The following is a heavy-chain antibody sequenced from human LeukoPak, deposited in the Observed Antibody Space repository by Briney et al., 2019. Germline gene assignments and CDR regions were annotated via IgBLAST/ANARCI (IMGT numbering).Heavy chain of an antibody. V-gene: IGHV4-31*03. J-gene: IGHJ6*02. CDR3: ARDEAIFGAGYYYGMDV. Sequence: SETLSLTCTVSGGSINSGGHYWSWIRQHPGKGLEWLGYINYSGSTYYNPSLKSRVTISIDTSQNQFSLKLSSVTAADTAVYYCARDEAIFGAGYYYGMDVWGQGTTVTVSS. CDR1: GGSINSGGHY. D-gene: IGHD3-3*01. CDR2: INYSGST.